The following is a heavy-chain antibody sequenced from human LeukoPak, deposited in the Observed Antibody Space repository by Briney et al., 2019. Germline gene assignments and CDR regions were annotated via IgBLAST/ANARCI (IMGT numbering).Heavy chain of an antibody. Sequence: ASVKVSCKASGYTFTGYYMHWVRLAPGQGLEWMGWINPNSGGTNYVQKFQGRVTMTRDTSISTAYMELSRLRSDDTAVYYCARAAIPTYYYDSSGYGNFDYWGQGTLVTVSS. D-gene: IGHD3-22*01. V-gene: IGHV1-2*02. CDR1: GYTFTGYY. J-gene: IGHJ4*02. CDR3: ARAAIPTYYYDSSGYGNFDY. CDR2: INPNSGGT.